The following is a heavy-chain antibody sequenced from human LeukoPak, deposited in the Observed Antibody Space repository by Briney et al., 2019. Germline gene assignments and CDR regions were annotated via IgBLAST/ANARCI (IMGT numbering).Heavy chain of an antibody. CDR2: IWYDGSNK. CDR1: GFTFSSYG. J-gene: IGHJ6*02. CDR3: ARDVIPADYGMDV. Sequence: PGGSLRLSCAASGFTFSSYGVHWVRQAPGKGLEWVAVIWYDGSNKYYADSVKGRFTISRDNSKNTLYLQMNSLRAEDTAVYYCARDVIPADYGMDVWGQGTTVTVSS. D-gene: IGHD2/OR15-2a*01. V-gene: IGHV3-33*01.